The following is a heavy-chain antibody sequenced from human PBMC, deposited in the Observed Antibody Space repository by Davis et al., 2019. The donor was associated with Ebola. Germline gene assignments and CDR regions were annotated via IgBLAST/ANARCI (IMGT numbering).Heavy chain of an antibody. CDR3: ARGGYSSSWFY. V-gene: IGHV4-39*07. CDR2: IYYSGST. Sequence: SETLSLTCTVSGGSISSSSYYWGWIRQPPGKGLEWIGSIYYSGSTYYNPSLRSRVTISVDTSKNQFSLKLSSVTAADTAVYYCARGGYSSSWFYWGQGTLVTVSS. D-gene: IGHD6-13*01. CDR1: GGSISSSSYY. J-gene: IGHJ4*02.